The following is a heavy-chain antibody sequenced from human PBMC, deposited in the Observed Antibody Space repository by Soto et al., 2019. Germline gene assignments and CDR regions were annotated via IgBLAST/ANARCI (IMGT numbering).Heavy chain of an antibody. D-gene: IGHD3-10*01. CDR3: AKDRGLSFSFYGLDV. CDR1: GFTFSDYG. J-gene: IGHJ6*02. Sequence: QVQLVESGGGVVQPGTSLRLSCKASGFTFSDYGMHWVRQAPGKGLEWVAVISYDGINKYYADSVKGRFTISRDNSNKTAYLEMNSLRAEDTAVYYCAKDRGLSFSFYGLDVWGQGTTVTVSS. CDR2: ISYDGINK. V-gene: IGHV3-30*18.